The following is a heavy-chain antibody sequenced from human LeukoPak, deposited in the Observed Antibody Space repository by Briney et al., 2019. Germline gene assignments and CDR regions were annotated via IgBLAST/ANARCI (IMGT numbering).Heavy chain of an antibody. CDR3: AREIKRETYYDFWSGQGASFDP. D-gene: IGHD3-3*01. V-gene: IGHV1-69*05. CDR1: GGTFSSYA. Sequence: ASVTVSCKASGGTFSSYAISWVRQAPGQGLEWMGGIIPIFGTANYAQKFQGRVTITTDESTSTAYMELSSLRSEDTAVYYCAREIKRETYYDFWSGQGASFDPWGQGTLVTVSS. J-gene: IGHJ5*02. CDR2: IIPIFGTA.